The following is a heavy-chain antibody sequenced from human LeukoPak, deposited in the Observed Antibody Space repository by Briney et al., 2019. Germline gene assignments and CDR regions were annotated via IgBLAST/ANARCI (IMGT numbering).Heavy chain of an antibody. CDR3: ATADCSSTSCYPYYMDV. V-gene: IGHV1-69-2*01. Sequence: ASVNVSCKVSGYTFTDYYMHWVQQAPGKGLEWMGLVDPEDDETIYAEKFQGRDTISADPSTDTAYMELSSLRSEDTAVYYCATADCSSTSCYPYYMDVWGKGTTVTVSS. CDR2: VDPEDDET. J-gene: IGHJ6*03. CDR1: GYTFTDYY. D-gene: IGHD2-2*01.